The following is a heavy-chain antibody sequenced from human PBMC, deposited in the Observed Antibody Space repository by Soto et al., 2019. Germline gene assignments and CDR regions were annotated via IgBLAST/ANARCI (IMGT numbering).Heavy chain of an antibody. CDR1: GFTFSSYA. D-gene: IGHD3-10*01. J-gene: IGHJ6*03. V-gene: IGHV3-64*01. Sequence: GGSLRLSCAASGFTFSSYAMHWVRQAPGKGLEYVSAISSNGGSTYYANSVKGRFTISRDNSKNTLYLQMGSLRAEDMAVYYCASSTLVTMVRGVIYYYYYMDVWGKGTTVTVSS. CDR2: ISSNGGST. CDR3: ASSTLVTMVRGVIYYYYYMDV.